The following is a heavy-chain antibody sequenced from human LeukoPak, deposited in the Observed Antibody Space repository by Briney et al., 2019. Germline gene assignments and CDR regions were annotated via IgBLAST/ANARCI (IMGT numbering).Heavy chain of an antibody. CDR3: ARYPAYYYDSSGPPLDY. Sequence: ASVKVSFKASGYTFTGYYMHWVRQAPGQGLEWMGWINPNSGGTNYAQKFQGRVTMTRDTSISTAYMELSRLRSDDTAVYYCARYPAYYYDSSGPPLDYWGQGTLVTVSS. CDR2: INPNSGGT. V-gene: IGHV1-2*02. CDR1: GYTFTGYY. J-gene: IGHJ4*02. D-gene: IGHD3-22*01.